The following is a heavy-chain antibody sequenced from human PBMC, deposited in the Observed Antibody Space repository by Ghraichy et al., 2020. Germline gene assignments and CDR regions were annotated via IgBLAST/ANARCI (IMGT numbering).Heavy chain of an antibody. CDR1: GFTFSSYG. CDR3: ANHDCSSTSCYAEYFQH. J-gene: IGHJ1*01. V-gene: IGHV3-30*18. D-gene: IGHD2-2*01. Sequence: GGSLRLSCAASGFTFSSYGMHWVRQAPGKGLEWVAVISYDGSNKYYADSVKGRFTISRDNSKNTLYLQMNSLRAEDTAVYYCANHDCSSTSCYAEYFQHWGQGTLVTVSS. CDR2: ISYDGSNK.